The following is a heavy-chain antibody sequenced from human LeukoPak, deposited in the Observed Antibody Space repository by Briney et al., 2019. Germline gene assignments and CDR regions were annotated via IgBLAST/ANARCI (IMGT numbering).Heavy chain of an antibody. CDR1: GFTFSSYA. CDR2: ISSNGGSK. D-gene: IGHD1-1*01. V-gene: IGHV3-64*01. CDR3: ARAGRNDASLGMDV. J-gene: IGHJ6*02. Sequence: PGGCLRLSCVASGFTFSSYAMHWVRQAPGKGLEYVSGISSNGGSKYYANSVKDRFNISRDNSKNTLYVQMGSLRAEDTAVYHCARAGRNDASLGMDVWGQGPTVTVSS.